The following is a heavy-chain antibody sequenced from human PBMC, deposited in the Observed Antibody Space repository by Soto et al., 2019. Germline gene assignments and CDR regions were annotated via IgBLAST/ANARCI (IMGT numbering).Heavy chain of an antibody. J-gene: IGHJ6*02. CDR1: GGSISSYY. D-gene: IGHD3-10*01. CDR2: IYYSGST. Sequence: SETLSLTCTVSGGSISSYYWSWIRQPPGKGLEWIGYIYYSGSTNYNPSLKSRVTISVDTSKNQFSLKLSSVTAADTAVYYCARPSITMVRGVIITVGPMDVWGQGTTVTVSS. V-gene: IGHV4-59*08. CDR3: ARPSITMVRGVIITVGPMDV.